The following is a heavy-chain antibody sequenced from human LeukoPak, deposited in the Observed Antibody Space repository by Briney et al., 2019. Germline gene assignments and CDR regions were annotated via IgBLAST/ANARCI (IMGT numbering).Heavy chain of an antibody. Sequence: GGSLRLSCAASGFTFSSYAMSWVRQAPGKGLEWVPAISGSGGSTYYADSVKGRFTISRDNSKNTLYLQMNSLGAEDTAVYYCANAQYYDFWSGSPWFDYWGQGTLVTVSS. J-gene: IGHJ4*02. CDR2: ISGSGGST. D-gene: IGHD3-3*01. V-gene: IGHV3-23*01. CDR1: GFTFSSYA. CDR3: ANAQYYDFWSGSPWFDY.